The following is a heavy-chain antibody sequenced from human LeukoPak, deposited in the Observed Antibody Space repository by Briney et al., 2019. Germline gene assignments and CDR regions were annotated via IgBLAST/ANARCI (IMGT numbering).Heavy chain of an antibody. CDR2: INPNSGGT. CDR3: ARDPSGTLYLGSPKNYFDY. D-gene: IGHD3-10*01. Sequence: ASVKVSCKASGYTFTGYYMHWVRQAPGQGLEWMGWINPNSGGTNYAQKFQGRVTMTRDTSISTAYMELSRLRSDDTAVYYCARDPSGTLYLGSPKNYFDYWGQGTLVTVSS. CDR1: GYTFTGYY. J-gene: IGHJ4*02. V-gene: IGHV1-2*02.